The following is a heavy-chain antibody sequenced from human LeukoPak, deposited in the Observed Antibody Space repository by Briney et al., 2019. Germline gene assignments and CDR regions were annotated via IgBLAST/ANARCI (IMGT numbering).Heavy chain of an antibody. Sequence: SVKVSCKASGGTFSSYAIGWVRQAPGQGLEWMGRIIPILGIANYAQKFQGRVTITADKSTSTAYMELSSLRSEDTAVYYCASALYYYDSSGYSLGYWGQGTLVTVSS. D-gene: IGHD3-22*01. CDR2: IIPILGIA. CDR3: ASALYYYDSSGYSLGY. V-gene: IGHV1-69*04. J-gene: IGHJ4*02. CDR1: GGTFSSYA.